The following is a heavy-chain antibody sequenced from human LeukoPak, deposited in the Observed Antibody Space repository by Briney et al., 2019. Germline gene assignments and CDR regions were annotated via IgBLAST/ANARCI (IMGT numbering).Heavy chain of an antibody. J-gene: IGHJ6*03. D-gene: IGHD4/OR15-4a*01. CDR3: ARALTFYYMDV. Sequence: SETLSLTCTVSGYSISSGYYWGWIRQPPGKGLEWIGSIYHSGSTYYNPSLKSRVTISVDTSKNQFSLKLSSVTAADTAVYYCARALTFYYMDVWGKGTTVTISS. CDR1: GYSISSGYY. V-gene: IGHV4-38-2*02. CDR2: IYHSGST.